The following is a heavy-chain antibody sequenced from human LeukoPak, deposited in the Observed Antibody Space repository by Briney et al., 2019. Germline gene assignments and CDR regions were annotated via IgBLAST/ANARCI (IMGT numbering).Heavy chain of an antibody. CDR3: ARGRTPAYSSSWYSVDY. D-gene: IGHD6-13*01. CDR1: GGTFSSYE. CDR2: IIPMFGTA. V-gene: IGHV1-69*06. J-gene: IGHJ4*02. Sequence: ASVKVSCKASGGTFSSYEISWVRQAPGQGLEWMGGIIPMFGTAKYAQKFQGRVTITADKSTSTAYMELSSLRSEDTAVYYCARGRTPAYSSSWYSVDYWGQGTLVTVSS.